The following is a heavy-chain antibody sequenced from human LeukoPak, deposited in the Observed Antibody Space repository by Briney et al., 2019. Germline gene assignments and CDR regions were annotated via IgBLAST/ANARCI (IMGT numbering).Heavy chain of an antibody. Sequence: GGSLRLSCAASGFTFSDYYMSWIRQAPGKGLEWVSYISSSSSYTNYADSVKGRFTISRDNAKNSLYLQMNSLRAEDTVVYYCARDRWELPHYFDYWGQGTLVTVSS. CDR1: GFTFSDYY. V-gene: IGHV3-11*05. J-gene: IGHJ4*02. D-gene: IGHD1-26*01. CDR3: ARDRWELPHYFDY. CDR2: ISSSSSYT.